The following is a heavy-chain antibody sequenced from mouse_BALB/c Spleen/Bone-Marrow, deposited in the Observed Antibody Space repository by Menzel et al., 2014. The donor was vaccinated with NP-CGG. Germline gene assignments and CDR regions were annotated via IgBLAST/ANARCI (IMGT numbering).Heavy chain of an antibody. Sequence: QVQLQQSGAELVRPGASVKLSCRVSGYTFTDYFVYWVKQRPGQGLEWIGEINPSNDTPNFNEKFKSKATLTVDKSSSTAYMQLSSLTSEDSAVYYCTRSGYYGYGWYFDDWGAGTTVTVSS. CDR3: TRSGYYGYGWYFDD. D-gene: IGHD1-2*01. CDR1: GYTFTDYF. J-gene: IGHJ1*01. CDR2: INPSNDTP. V-gene: IGHV1S81*02.